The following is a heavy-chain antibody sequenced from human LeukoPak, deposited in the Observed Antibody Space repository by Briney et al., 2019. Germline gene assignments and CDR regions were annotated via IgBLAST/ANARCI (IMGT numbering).Heavy chain of an antibody. Sequence: GGSLRLSCAASGFTFDDYAMHWVRQAPGKGLEWVSGISWNSGSIGYADSVKGRFTISRDNAKNSLYLQMNSLRAEDMALYYCAKDSNYDILTGYYGFTGIDYWGQGTLVTVSS. CDR3: AKDSNYDILTGYYGFTGIDY. CDR1: GFTFDDYA. D-gene: IGHD3-9*01. J-gene: IGHJ4*02. CDR2: ISWNSGSI. V-gene: IGHV3-9*03.